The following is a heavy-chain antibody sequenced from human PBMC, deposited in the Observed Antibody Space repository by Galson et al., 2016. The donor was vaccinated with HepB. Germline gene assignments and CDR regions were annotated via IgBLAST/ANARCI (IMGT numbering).Heavy chain of an antibody. CDR2: IYWDDNK. D-gene: IGHD1-26*01. Sequence: PALVKPTQTLTLTCTFSGFSLYTSGEGVGWIRQPPGKALEWLALIYWDDNKRYSPSLKTRLSITKDTSKNQVVLTVTNMDPVDTATYYCAHSRVGATGDYYYGLDVWGQGTTVTVSS. V-gene: IGHV2-5*02. J-gene: IGHJ6*02. CDR1: GFSLYTSGEG. CDR3: AHSRVGATGDYYYGLDV.